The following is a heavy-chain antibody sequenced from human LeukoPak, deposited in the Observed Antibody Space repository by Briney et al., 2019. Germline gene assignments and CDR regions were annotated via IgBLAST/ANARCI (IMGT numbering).Heavy chain of an antibody. CDR2: MNPNSGNT. D-gene: IGHD3-22*01. CDR1: GYTFTSYD. J-gene: IGHJ6*02. V-gene: IGHV1-8*01. CDR3: ARAPYGSSYYYSYYYYGMDV. Sequence: GASVKVSCKASGYTFTSYDINWVRQATGQGLEWMGWMNPNSGNTGYAQKFQGRVTMTRNTSISTAYMELSSLRSEDTAVYYCARAPYGSSYYYSYYYYGMDVWGQGTTVTVSS.